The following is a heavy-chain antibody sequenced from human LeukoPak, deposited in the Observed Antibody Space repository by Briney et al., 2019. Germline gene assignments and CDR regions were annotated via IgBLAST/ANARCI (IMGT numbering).Heavy chain of an antibody. CDR1: GGSINSSSYY. CDR2: IYYSGST. Sequence: SETLSLTCTVSGGSINSSSYYWGWIRQPPGKGLQWIGSIYYSGSTYYNPSLKSRVTISVDTSKNQFSLKLSSVTAADTAVYYCARQTGSGLFILPGGQGTLVTVSS. D-gene: IGHD3/OR15-3a*01. CDR3: ARQTGSGLFILP. V-gene: IGHV4-39*01. J-gene: IGHJ4*02.